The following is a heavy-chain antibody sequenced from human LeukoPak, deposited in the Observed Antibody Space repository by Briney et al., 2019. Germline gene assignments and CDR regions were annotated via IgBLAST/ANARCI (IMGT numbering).Heavy chain of an antibody. J-gene: IGHJ4*02. Sequence: GGSLRLSCAASGFTFTDYWMTWVRQAPGKGLEWVANIKQEGSVKYYVDYVKGRFTISRDNAQNTLYLQMNSLTAEDTAVYYCARDEPVYWGQGTLVTVSS. V-gene: IGHV3-7*03. CDR1: GFTFTDYW. CDR2: IKQEGSVK. CDR3: ARDEPVY.